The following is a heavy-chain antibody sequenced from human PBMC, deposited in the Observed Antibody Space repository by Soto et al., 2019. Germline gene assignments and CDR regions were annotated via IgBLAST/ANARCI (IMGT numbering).Heavy chain of an antibody. D-gene: IGHD4-4*01. Sequence: QVQLVQSGAEVKKPGASVTVSCKASGYTFTAYYMHWVRQAPGHGLEWMGWINPNSGGTNFAQRFQGRVTMTRDMSISTAYMELRRLRSDDTAVYYCARRSNYGSDWFDPWGQGTLVTVSS. CDR3: ARRSNYGSDWFDP. CDR1: GYTFTAYY. J-gene: IGHJ5*02. CDR2: INPNSGGT. V-gene: IGHV1-2*02.